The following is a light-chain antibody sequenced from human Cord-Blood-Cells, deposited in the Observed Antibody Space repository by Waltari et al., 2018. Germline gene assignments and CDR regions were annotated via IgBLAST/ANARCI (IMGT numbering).Light chain of an antibody. Sequence: DIQMTQSPSSLSASVGASVPITCRASQSISSYLNWYQQKPGKAPKLLIYAASSLQSGVPSRFSGSGSGTDFTLTISSLQPEDFATYYCQQSYSTPRYTFGQGTKLEIK. V-gene: IGKV1-39*01. CDR3: QQSYSTPRYT. CDR1: QSISSY. J-gene: IGKJ2*01. CDR2: AAS.